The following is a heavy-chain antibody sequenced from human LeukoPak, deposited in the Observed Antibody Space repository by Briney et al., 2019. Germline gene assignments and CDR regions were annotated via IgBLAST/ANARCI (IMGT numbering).Heavy chain of an antibody. Sequence: SETLSLTCTVSGGSISSGSYYWSWIRQPAGKGLEWIGRIYTSGSTNYNPSHKSRVTISVDTSKNQFSLKLSSVTAADTAVYYCAREGAAAGRAYYYYYMDVWGKGTTVTVSS. CDR2: IYTSGST. CDR1: GGSISSGSYY. D-gene: IGHD6-13*01. J-gene: IGHJ6*03. CDR3: AREGAAAGRAYYYYYMDV. V-gene: IGHV4-61*02.